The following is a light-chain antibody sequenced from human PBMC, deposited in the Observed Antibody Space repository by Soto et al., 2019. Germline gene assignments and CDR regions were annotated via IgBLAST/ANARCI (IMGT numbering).Light chain of an antibody. V-gene: IGKV3-15*01. CDR3: QQFNNYPRT. CDR2: GAS. Sequence: EIVMTQSPATLSVYQGERATLSCRASQSVSSNLAWYQQKPGQAPRLLIYGASTRATGIPARFSGSGSGTEFTLTISSLQPEDFATYYCQQFNNYPRTFGPGTKVDIK. J-gene: IGKJ3*01. CDR1: QSVSSN.